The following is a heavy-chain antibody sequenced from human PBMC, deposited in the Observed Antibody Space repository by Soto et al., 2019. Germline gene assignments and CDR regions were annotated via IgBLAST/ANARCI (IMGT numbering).Heavy chain of an antibody. D-gene: IGHD3-22*01. CDR1: GYRFTSYC. Sequence: GESLKISCKGSGYRFTSYCTRWVRQMPGKGLEWMGIIYPDDSDTRYSPSFQRQVTISADKSISTAYLQWSSLKASDTAMYYCATTTYYYDSSGYHYYYYGMDVWGQGTTVTVSS. J-gene: IGHJ6*02. CDR3: ATTTYYYDSSGYHYYYYGMDV. CDR2: IYPDDSDT. V-gene: IGHV5-51*01.